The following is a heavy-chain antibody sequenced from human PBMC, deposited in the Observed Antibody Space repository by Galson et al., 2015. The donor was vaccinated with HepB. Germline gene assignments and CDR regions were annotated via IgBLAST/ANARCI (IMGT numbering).Heavy chain of an antibody. CDR1: GFTFSSYA. CDR2: ISGSGGST. Sequence: SLRLSCAASGFTFSSYAMSWVRQAPGKGLEWVSAISGSGGSTYYADSVKGRFTISRDNSKNTLYLQMNSLRAEDTAVYYCAKDRYSGSYYPGELGYWGQGTLVTVSS. CDR3: AKDRYSGSYYPGELGY. D-gene: IGHD1-26*01. J-gene: IGHJ4*02. V-gene: IGHV3-23*01.